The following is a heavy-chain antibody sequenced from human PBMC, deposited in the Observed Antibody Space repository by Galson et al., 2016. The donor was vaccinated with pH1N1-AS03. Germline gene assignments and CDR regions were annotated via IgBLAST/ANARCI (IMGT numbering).Heavy chain of an antibody. J-gene: IGHJ4*02. D-gene: IGHD2-21*01. CDR1: GYSIRSDYY. Sequence: SETLSLTCEVSGYSIRSDYYWGWIRQPPGKGLEWISSVHHSGATWHNPSLKSRVTISVDTSKNQFSLRVNPVTVADTAVYYCAAPGGGSYSDWGQGKLVTVSS. V-gene: IGHV4-38-2*01. CDR3: AAPGGGSYSD. CDR2: VHHSGAT.